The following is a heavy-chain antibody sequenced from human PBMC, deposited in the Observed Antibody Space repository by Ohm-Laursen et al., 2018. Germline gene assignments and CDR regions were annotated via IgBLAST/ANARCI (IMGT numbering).Heavy chain of an antibody. V-gene: IGHV4-38-2*01. D-gene: IGHD3-10*01. CDR2: IHHGGST. Sequence: GTLSLTCAVSGYSIRSGYHWGWVRQPPGKGLEWVGSIHHGGSTHYKTSLKSRVTISADTSKNQFSLKLSSVTAADTAVYYCARNPGAMVRGVIPNWFDPWGQGTLVTVSS. CDR1: GYSIRSGYH. CDR3: ARNPGAMVRGVIPNWFDP. J-gene: IGHJ5*02.